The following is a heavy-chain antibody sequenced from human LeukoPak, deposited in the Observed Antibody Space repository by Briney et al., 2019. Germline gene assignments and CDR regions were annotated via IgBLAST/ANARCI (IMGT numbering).Heavy chain of an antibody. CDR2: IFPGDSDT. V-gene: IGHV5-51*01. CDR3: ARRGYSYDFDY. J-gene: IGHJ4*02. D-gene: IGHD5-18*01. CDR1: GYSFTKNW. Sequence: GESLKISCQGSGYSFTKNWIGWVRQMPGKGLEWMGVIFPGDSDTRYSPYFQGQVIMSVDKTFNTAYPHWSSLKASDTAIYYCARRGYSYDFDYWGQGTLVTVSS.